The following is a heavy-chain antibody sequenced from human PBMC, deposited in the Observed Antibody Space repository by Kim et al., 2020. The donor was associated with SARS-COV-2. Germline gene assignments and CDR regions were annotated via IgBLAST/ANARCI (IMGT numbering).Heavy chain of an antibody. CDR1: GFTFSSYA. CDR3: AKDGSGWYGDFQH. J-gene: IGHJ1*01. V-gene: IGHV3-23*01. CDR2: LSANGGST. Sequence: GGSLRLSCAVSGFTFSSYAMSWVRQAPGKGLEWVSALSANGGSTYYADSVRGRFTISRDNSKNTLYLQMNSLRAEDTAVYYCAKDGSGWYGDFQHWGQGTVVTVSS. D-gene: IGHD6-19*01.